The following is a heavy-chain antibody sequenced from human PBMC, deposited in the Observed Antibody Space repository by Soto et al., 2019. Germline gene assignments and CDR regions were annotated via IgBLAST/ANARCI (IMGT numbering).Heavy chain of an antibody. J-gene: IGHJ5*02. D-gene: IGHD6-13*01. CDR3: ARQIAAAEGWFDP. V-gene: IGHV5-51*01. CDR2: IYPGDSDT. CDR1: GYSFTIYW. Sequence: GESLKISCKGSGYSFTIYWIGWVRQMPGKGLEWMWIIYPGDSDTRYSPSFQGQVTISADKSISTAYLQWSSLKASDTAMYYCARQIAAAEGWFDPWGQGTLVTVSS.